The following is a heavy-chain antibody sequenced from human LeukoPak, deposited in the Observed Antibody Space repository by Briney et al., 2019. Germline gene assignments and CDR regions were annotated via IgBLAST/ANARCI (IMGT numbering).Heavy chain of an antibody. J-gene: IGHJ4*02. CDR2: IYYSGST. CDR3: ARLLDGYNYGDY. CDR1: GGSISSSSYY. D-gene: IGHD5-24*01. Sequence: SETLSLTCTVSGGSISSSSYYWGWIRQPLGKGLEWIGSIYYSGSTYYNPSLKSRVTISVDTSKNQFSLKLSSVTAADTAVYYCARLLDGYNYGDYWGQGTLVTVSS. V-gene: IGHV4-39*01.